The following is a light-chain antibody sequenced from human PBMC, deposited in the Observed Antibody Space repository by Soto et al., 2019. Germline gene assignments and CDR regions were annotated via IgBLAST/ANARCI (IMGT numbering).Light chain of an antibody. CDR1: QSVSSSY. J-gene: IGKJ2*01. CDR3: QQYSSSPQYT. CDR2: GAS. V-gene: IGKV3-20*01. Sequence: EIVLTQSPGTLSLSPGERATLSCRASQSVSSSYLAWYQQKPGQAPRLLIYGASSRATGIPDRFSGSGSGTDFTITISRLEPDDFAVDYCQQYSSSPQYTFGQGTNLEIK.